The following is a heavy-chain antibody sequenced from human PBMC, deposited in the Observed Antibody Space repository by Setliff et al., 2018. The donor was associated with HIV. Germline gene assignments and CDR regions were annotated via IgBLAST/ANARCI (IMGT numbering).Heavy chain of an antibody. CDR1: GASISSYY. CDR3: VNPSGAMGDFDS. CDR2: IYPSGIT. D-gene: IGHD3-16*01. Sequence: PSETLSLTCTVSGASISSYYWSWVRQPAGKGLEWIGRIYPSGITTYNPSLKSRVTISVDTSKNQFSLKLSSVTAADTAVYYCVNPSGAMGDFDSWGQGTLVTVSS. J-gene: IGHJ4*02. V-gene: IGHV4-4*07.